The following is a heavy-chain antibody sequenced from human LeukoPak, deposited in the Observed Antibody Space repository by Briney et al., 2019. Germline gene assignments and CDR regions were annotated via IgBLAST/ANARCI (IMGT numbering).Heavy chain of an antibody. CDR2: VSGSGDTT. CDR3: AKLTRITIFGVVITPFDP. Sequence: GGSLRLSCAASGFIFSSYAMSWVRQAPGKGLEWVSAVSGSGDTTYYADSVKGRFTISRDNSKNTLYLQMNSLRAEDTAVYYCAKLTRITIFGVVITPFDPWGQGTLVTVSS. V-gene: IGHV3-23*01. D-gene: IGHD3-3*01. CDR1: GFIFSSYA. J-gene: IGHJ5*02.